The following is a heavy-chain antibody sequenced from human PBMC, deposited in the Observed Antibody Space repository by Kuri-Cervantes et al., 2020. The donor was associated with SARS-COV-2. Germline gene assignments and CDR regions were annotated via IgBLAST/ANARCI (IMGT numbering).Heavy chain of an antibody. CDR3: ARDPWRADISGMKSPFDY. D-gene: IGHD6-19*01. CDR2: ISFDRRNT. Sequence: GESLKISCAASGFTFSDYAIDWVRQAPGKGLEWVAIISFDRRNTKYADSIKGRFTISRDNSKNVVYLQMNSLRLEDTAVDYCARDPWRADISGMKSPFDYWGQGTLVTVSS. J-gene: IGHJ4*02. V-gene: IGHV3-30*04. CDR1: GFTFSDYA.